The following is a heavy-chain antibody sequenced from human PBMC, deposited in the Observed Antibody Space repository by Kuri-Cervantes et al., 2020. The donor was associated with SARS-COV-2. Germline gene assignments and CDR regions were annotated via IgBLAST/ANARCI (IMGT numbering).Heavy chain of an antibody. Sequence: LSLTCTASGFTFSSYAMHWVRQAPGKGLEWVSVISSDGINTYYADSVKGRFTISRDTSRNMLYLRMNSLRTEDTAIYYCARDRVGVHDCWGQGTLVTVSS. D-gene: IGHD2-21*01. CDR1: GFTFSSYA. V-gene: IGHV3-30-3*01. J-gene: IGHJ4*02. CDR2: ISSDGINT. CDR3: ARDRVGVHDC.